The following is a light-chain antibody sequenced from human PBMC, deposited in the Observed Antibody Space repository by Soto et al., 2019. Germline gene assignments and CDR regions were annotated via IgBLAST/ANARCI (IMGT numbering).Light chain of an antibody. CDR1: SGHSNYA. Sequence: QSVLTQSPSASASLGASVKLTCTLSSGHSNYAIAWHQQQSEKGPRYLMKLNSDGSHSKGDGTPDRFSGSSSGAERYLTIASLQSEDEADYYCQTWGSGTVVFGGGTKLTVL. CDR3: QTWGSGTVV. CDR2: LNSDGSH. V-gene: IGLV4-69*01. J-gene: IGLJ2*01.